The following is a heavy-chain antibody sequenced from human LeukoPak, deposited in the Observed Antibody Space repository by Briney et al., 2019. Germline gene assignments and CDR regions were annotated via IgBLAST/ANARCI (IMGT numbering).Heavy chain of an antibody. CDR1: GYSFTSYW. CDR2: IYPGDSDT. V-gene: IGHV5-51*01. J-gene: IGHJ3*02. CDR3: ARTHCSSTSCYTRGGDAFDI. Sequence: GESLKISCKGSGYSFTSYWIAWVRQLPGKGLEWMGIIYPGDSDTRYSPSFQGQVTISADKSISTAYLQWSSLKASDTAMYYCARTHCSSTSCYTRGGDAFDIWGQGTMVTVSS. D-gene: IGHD2-2*02.